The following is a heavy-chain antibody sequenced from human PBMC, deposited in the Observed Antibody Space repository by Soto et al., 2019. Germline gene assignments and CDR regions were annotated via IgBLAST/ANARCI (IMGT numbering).Heavy chain of an antibody. Sequence: ASVKVSCKASGYTFSCNYLYWVRQAPGQGPEWMGIVNPSDGYTNYAHKLQARVTITADESTSTAYMELSSLRSEDTAVYYCARTRLQSAFDIWGQGTMVTVSS. D-gene: IGHD4-4*01. CDR2: VNPSDGYT. V-gene: IGHV1-46*04. J-gene: IGHJ3*02. CDR1: GYTFSCNY. CDR3: ARTRLQSAFDI.